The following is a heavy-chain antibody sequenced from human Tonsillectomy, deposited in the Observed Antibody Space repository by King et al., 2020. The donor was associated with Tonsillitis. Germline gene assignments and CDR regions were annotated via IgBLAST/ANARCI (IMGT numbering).Heavy chain of an antibody. D-gene: IGHD1-26*01. CDR2: ITDSGSKT. Sequence: VQLVESGGAWVQPGGSLRLSCAASGFAFSSYAMSWVRQAPGKGPEWVSSITDSGSKTYYADSVEGRLTLSRDNSKNTLYLQMNSLRAEETAIYYCARGSWGVGPYYGMDVWGRGTTVTVSS. V-gene: IGHV3-23*04. J-gene: IGHJ6*02. CDR1: GFAFSSYA. CDR3: ARGSWGVGPYYGMDV.